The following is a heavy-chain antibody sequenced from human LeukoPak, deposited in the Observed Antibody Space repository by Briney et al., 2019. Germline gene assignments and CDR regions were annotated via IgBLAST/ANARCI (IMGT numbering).Heavy chain of an antibody. D-gene: IGHD2-8*02. J-gene: IGHJ4*02. CDR2: INHRGST. CDR3: AREDTGGPDY. Sequence: SETLSLTCTVSGESISSSYWSWIRQPPGKGLEWIGYINHRGSTNYNPSLESRVTISVDMSKSQFSLKLNSVTAADTAVYYCAREDTGGPDYWGQGTLVTVSS. V-gene: IGHV4-59*01. CDR1: GESISSSY.